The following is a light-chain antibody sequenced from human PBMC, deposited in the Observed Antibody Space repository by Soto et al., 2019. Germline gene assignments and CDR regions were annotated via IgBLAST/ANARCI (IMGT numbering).Light chain of an antibody. V-gene: IGKV3-20*01. CDR3: QQYGNSPIT. CDR1: ERIYSAY. Sequence: EVVFTYSPGTLSFAVVERATLSCRASERIYSAYLGWYQQKPGQAPRLLIYGTSSRATGIPDRFSGSGSGTDFTLTISRLEPEDFAVYYCQQYGNSPITFGQGTRLEIK. J-gene: IGKJ5*01. CDR2: GTS.